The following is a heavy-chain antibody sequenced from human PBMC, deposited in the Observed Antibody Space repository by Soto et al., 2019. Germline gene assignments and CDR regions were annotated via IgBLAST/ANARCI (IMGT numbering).Heavy chain of an antibody. CDR2: INPSGGST. V-gene: IGHV1-46*04. CDR1: GYTFTSYY. CDR3: TRVGSGSYYKGTYDYYGMDV. D-gene: IGHD3-10*01. Sequence: GASVKVSCKASGYTFTSYYMHWVRQAPGQGLEWMGIINPSGGSTSYAQKLQGRVTLTRDTSTSTVYMELSSLRSEDTAVYYCTRVGSGSYYKGTYDYYGMDVWGQGTKVTVYS. J-gene: IGHJ6*02.